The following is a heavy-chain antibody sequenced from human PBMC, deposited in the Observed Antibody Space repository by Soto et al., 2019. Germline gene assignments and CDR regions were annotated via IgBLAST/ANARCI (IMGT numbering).Heavy chain of an antibody. CDR1: GYIFTNYA. V-gene: IGHV1-18*01. Sequence: QVQLVQSAAEVRKPGASVKVSCKASGYIFTNYAISWVRQAPGQGPEWMGWISGYNGDTNTHYSQKFQGRVTMTTDMSTTTAYMELRSLRSDDTAVYYCARDNDVWTGYFFDTWGQGTLVTVSS. CDR2: ISGYNGDTNT. CDR3: ARDNDVWTGYFFDT. D-gene: IGHD3-3*01. J-gene: IGHJ4*02.